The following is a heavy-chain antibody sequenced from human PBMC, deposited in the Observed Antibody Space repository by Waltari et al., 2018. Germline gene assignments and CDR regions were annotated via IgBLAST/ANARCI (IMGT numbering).Heavy chain of an antibody. CDR1: GFTFSSYE. CDR2: ISSSGSTI. J-gene: IGHJ4*02. Sequence: EVQLVESGGGLVQPGGSLRLSCPASGFTFSSYEMNWVRQAPGKGLEWVSYISSSGSTIYYADSVKGRFTISRDNAKNSLYLQMNSLRAEDTAVYYCARAVDTAMVDHWGQGTLVTVSS. CDR3: ARAVDTAMVDH. D-gene: IGHD5-18*01. V-gene: IGHV3-48*03.